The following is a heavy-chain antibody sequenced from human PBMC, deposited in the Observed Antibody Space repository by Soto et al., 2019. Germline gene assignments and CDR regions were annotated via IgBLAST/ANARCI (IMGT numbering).Heavy chain of an antibody. CDR3: ARQRQGPTVTTHDNWFDP. CDR1: GYSFTSYW. V-gene: IGHV5-51*01. J-gene: IGHJ5*02. Sequence: GESLKISCKGSGYSFTSYWIGWVRQMPGKGLEWMGIIYPGDSDTRYSPSFQGQVTISADKSISTAYLQWSSLKASDTAMYYCARQRQGPTVTTHDNWFDPWGQGTLVTVSS. D-gene: IGHD4-17*01. CDR2: IYPGDSDT.